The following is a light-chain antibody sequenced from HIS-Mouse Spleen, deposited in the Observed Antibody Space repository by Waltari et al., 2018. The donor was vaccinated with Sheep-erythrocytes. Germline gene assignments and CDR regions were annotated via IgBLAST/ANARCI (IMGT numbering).Light chain of an antibody. CDR2: GAS. CDR3: QQYNNWPPWT. J-gene: IGKJ1*01. V-gene: IGKV3-15*01. CDR1: QSGSSN. Sequence: PAPLSVSPGQRATLPCRASQSGSSNLAWYQQKPGQAPRLLIYGASTSATGIPARFSGSGSGTEFTLTISSMQSEDFAVYYCQQYNNWPPWTFGQGTKVEIK.